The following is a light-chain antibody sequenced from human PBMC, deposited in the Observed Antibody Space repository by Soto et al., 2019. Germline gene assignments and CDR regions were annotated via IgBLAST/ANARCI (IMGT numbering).Light chain of an antibody. J-gene: IGLJ2*01. CDR1: SGHSSYA. CDR2: LNSDGSH. CDR3: QISGTGIVV. Sequence: QLVLTQSPSASASLGASVKLTCTLSSGHSSYAIAWHQQQPEKGPRYLMKLNSDGSHSKGDGIPVRFSGSSSGAERYLTISSLQSEDEADYYCQISGTGIVVFGGGTKVTVL. V-gene: IGLV4-69*01.